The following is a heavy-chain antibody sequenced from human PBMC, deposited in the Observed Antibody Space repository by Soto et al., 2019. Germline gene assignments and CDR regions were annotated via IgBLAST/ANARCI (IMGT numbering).Heavy chain of an antibody. Sequence: QVQLVQSGAEVKKPGASVKVSCKASGYTFTRSGISWVRQAPGQGLEWMGWISTYNGDTNYAQTFQGRVTMTTDTSTSTVYMELMSLRSDDTAVYYCAREGVAPYYYYGIDVCGQGKPVIVSS. V-gene: IGHV1-18*01. CDR3: AREGVAPYYYYGIDV. CDR2: ISTYNGDT. CDR1: GYTFTRSG. J-gene: IGHJ6*01.